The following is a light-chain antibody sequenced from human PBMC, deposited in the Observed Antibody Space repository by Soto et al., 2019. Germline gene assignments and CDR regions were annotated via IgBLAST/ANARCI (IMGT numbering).Light chain of an antibody. CDR3: SSYTSSSSVV. J-gene: IGLJ2*01. CDR1: SSDVGGYNY. CDR2: DVS. Sequence: QSALTQPASVSGSPGQSITISCTGTSSDVGGYNYVSWYQPHPGKAPKLMICDVSNRPSGVSNRFSGSKSGNTASLTISGLQAEDEADYYCSSYTSSSSVVFGGGTKLTVL. V-gene: IGLV2-14*01.